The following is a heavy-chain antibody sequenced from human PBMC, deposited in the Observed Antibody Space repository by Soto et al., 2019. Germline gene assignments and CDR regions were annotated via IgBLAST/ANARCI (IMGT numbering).Heavy chain of an antibody. CDR1: GFTFGSYA. V-gene: IGHV3-23*01. J-gene: IGHJ6*02. D-gene: IGHD5-12*01. CDR3: AKDGSGYENYYYYGMDV. CDR2: ISGSGGST. Sequence: GGSLRLSCAASGFTFGSYAMSWVRQAPGKGLEWVSAISGSGGSTYYADSVKGRFTISRDNSKNTLYLQMNSLRAEDTAVYYCAKDGSGYENYYYYGMDVWGQGTTVTVSS.